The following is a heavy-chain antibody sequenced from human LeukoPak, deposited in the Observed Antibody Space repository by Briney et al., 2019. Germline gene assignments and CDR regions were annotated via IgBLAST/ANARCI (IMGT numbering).Heavy chain of an antibody. Sequence: GRSLRLSCAASGFTFSSYGMHWVRQAPGKGLEWVAVISYDGSNKYYADSVKGRFTISRDNSKNTLYLQMNSLRAEDTAVYYCAKDGWFGEFLTNYFDYWGQGTLVTVSS. CDR3: AKDGWFGEFLTNYFDY. J-gene: IGHJ4*02. V-gene: IGHV3-30*18. CDR1: GFTFSSYG. CDR2: ISYDGSNK. D-gene: IGHD3-10*01.